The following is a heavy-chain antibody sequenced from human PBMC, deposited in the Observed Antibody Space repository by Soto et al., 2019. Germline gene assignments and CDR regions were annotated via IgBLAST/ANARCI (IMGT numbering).Heavy chain of an antibody. V-gene: IGHV1-2*02. D-gene: IGHD5-18*01. CDR2: INPNSGGT. J-gene: IGHJ5*02. CDR3: AREAFAGIHLWSGWFDP. CDR1: GYTFTGYY. Sequence: GASVKVSCKASGYTFTGYYMHWVRQAPGQGLEWMGWINPNSGGTNYAQKFQGRVTMTRDTSISTAYMELSRLRSDDTAVYYCAREAFAGIHLWSGWFDPWGQGTVVTVSS.